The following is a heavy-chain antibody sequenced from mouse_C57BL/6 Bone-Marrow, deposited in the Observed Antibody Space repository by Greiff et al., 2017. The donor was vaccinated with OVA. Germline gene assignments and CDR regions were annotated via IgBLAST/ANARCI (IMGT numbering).Heavy chain of an antibody. CDR3: ASRSSTYWYFDV. J-gene: IGHJ1*03. CDR2: IWSGGST. Sequence: VKLLESGPGLVQPSQSLSITCTVSGFSLTSYGVHWVRQSPGKGLEWLGVIWSGGSTDYNAAFISRLSISKDNSKSQVFFKMNSLQADDTAIYYCASRSSTYWYFDVWGTGTTVTVSS. CDR1: GFSLTSYG. V-gene: IGHV2-2*01. D-gene: IGHD1-1*01.